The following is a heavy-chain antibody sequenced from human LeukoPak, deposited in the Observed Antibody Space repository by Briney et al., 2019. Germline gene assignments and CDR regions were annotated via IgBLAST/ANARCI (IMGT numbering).Heavy chain of an antibody. CDR3: ARYVWPSYYYGMDV. J-gene: IGHJ6*02. CDR1: GFTFSSYA. D-gene: IGHD3-16*01. V-gene: IGHV3-23*01. CDR2: ISGSGGST. Sequence: GGSLRLSCAASGFTFSSYAMSWVRQAPGKGLEWVSAISGSGGSTYYADSVKGRFTISRDNSKNTLYLQMNSLRAEDTAVYYCARYVWPSYYYGMDVWGQGTTVTVSS.